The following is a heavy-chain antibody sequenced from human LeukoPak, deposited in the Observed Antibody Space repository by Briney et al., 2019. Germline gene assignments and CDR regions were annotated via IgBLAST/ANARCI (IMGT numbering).Heavy chain of an antibody. Sequence: GGSLRLSCAASGFTFCSYSMNCVRQAPGKGLEWVANINQDGSEKHYVDSVKGRFTISRDNAKNSLYLQMDSLRDEDTAVYYCARDHLGSYYGIYWGQGTLVPVSS. D-gene: IGHD1-26*01. J-gene: IGHJ4*02. V-gene: IGHV3-7*01. CDR2: INQDGSEK. CDR1: GFTFCSYS. CDR3: ARDHLGSYYGIY.